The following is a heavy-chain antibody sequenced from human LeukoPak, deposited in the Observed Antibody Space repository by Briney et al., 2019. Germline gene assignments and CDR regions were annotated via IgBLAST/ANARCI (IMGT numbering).Heavy chain of an antibody. D-gene: IGHD5-18*01. Sequence: GASVKVSCKASGGTFSCYAISWVRQAPGQGLEWIGRIIPIFGTANYAQKFQGRVTITTDESTSTAYMELSSLRSEDTAVYYCARDSYGLDYYYYMDVWGKGTTVTVSS. CDR2: IIPIFGTA. CDR3: ARDSYGLDYYYYMDV. CDR1: GGTFSCYA. V-gene: IGHV1-69*05. J-gene: IGHJ6*03.